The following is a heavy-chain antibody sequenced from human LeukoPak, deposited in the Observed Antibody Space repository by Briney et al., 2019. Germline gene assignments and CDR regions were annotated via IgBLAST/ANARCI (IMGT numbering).Heavy chain of an antibody. D-gene: IGHD6-19*01. Sequence: GGSLRLSCAASGFTFTSYAMSWVRQAPGKGLEWVSGISGSGGSTHYADSVKGRFTISRDNSKNTLDLQMNSLRGEDTAVYYCALDYSSDLFRYWGQGTLVTVSS. CDR3: ALDYSSDLFRY. J-gene: IGHJ4*02. CDR1: GFTFTSYA. CDR2: ISGSGGST. V-gene: IGHV3-23*01.